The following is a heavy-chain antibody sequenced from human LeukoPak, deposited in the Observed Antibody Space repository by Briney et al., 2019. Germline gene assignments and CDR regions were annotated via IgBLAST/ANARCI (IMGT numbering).Heavy chain of an antibody. CDR1: GGSFSGYY. J-gene: IGHJ4*02. CDR3: GICEPTNYDFWSGYPGKYYFDY. D-gene: IGHD3-3*01. CDR2: INHSGST. V-gene: IGHV4-34*01. Sequence: PSESLSLTCAVYGGSFSGYYGSWIRQPPGKGLEWIGEINHSGSTNYNPSLKSRVTISVDTSKNQFSLKLSSVTAADTAVYDCGICEPTNYDFWSGYPGKYYFDYWRQGTLVTASS.